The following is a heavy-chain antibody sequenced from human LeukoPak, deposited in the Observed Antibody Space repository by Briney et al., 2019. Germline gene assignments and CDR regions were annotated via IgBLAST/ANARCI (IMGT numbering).Heavy chain of an antibody. CDR2: INHSGST. J-gene: IGHJ3*02. V-gene: IGHV4-34*01. CDR3: ARGQGTWIKLWVHAFDI. CDR1: GGSFSGYY. D-gene: IGHD5-18*01. Sequence: PSETLCLTCAVYGGSFSGYYWSWIRQPPGKGLEWIGEINHSGSTNYNPSLKSRVTISVDTSKNQFSLKLSSVTAADTAVYYCARGQGTWIKLWVHAFDIWGQRTMVTVSS.